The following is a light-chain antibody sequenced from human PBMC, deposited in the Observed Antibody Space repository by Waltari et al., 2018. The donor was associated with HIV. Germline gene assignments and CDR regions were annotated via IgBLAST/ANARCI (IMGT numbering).Light chain of an antibody. CDR1: QSLLDDRGHVF. J-gene: IGKJ4*01. V-gene: IGKV2-28*01. CDR3: MQALQMPLT. Sequence: DIVLTQSPLSLPVTPGESASISCRSSQSLLDDRGHVFLNWYVQRPGQSPHLVIYLGSNRASGVPDKFSGSVSGTDFTLEISGVEPEDVGVYYCMQALQMPLTFGGGTKVDI. CDR2: LGS.